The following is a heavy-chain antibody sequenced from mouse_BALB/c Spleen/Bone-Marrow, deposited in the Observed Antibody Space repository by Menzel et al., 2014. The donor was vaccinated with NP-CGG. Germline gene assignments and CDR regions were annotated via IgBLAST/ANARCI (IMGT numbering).Heavy chain of an antibody. CDR1: GFSLTGYG. J-gene: IGHJ4*01. D-gene: IGHD2-14*01. V-gene: IGHV2-6-7*01. Sequence: VQLQESGPGLVSPSQSLSITCTVSGFSLTGYGVNWVRQPPGKGLEWLGMIWGDGSTDYNSALKSRLSISKDNSKSQVFLKMNSLQTDDTARYYCARDRYDGAMDYWGQGTSVTVSS. CDR3: ARDRYDGAMDY. CDR2: IWGDGST.